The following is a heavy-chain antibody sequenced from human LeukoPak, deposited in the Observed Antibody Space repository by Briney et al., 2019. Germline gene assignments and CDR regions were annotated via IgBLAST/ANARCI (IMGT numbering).Heavy chain of an antibody. D-gene: IGHD3-10*02. CDR3: ARGVRGIPDY. Sequence: ASVKVSCKASGYTFTSYGISWVRQAPGQGLEWMGRINPNTGGTNYAQKFQGRVTMTRDTSINTAYMELSRLRSDDTAVYYCARGVRGIPDYWGQGTLVTVSS. CDR2: INPNTGGT. CDR1: GYTFTSYG. J-gene: IGHJ4*02. V-gene: IGHV1-2*06.